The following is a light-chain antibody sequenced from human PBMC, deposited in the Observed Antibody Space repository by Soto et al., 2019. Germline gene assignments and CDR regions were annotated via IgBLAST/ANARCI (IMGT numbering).Light chain of an antibody. V-gene: IGKV1-5*01. CDR2: DAS. Sequence: DIQMTQSPSTRCASVGGRFTITCRASQSINNWLAWYQLKPAKAPKLLIYDASTLQRGVPSSFSASGSGTEFPLTITHLQSEDFATYSCQHYLNSPITFGQGTRLEIK. CDR3: QHYLNSPIT. J-gene: IGKJ5*01. CDR1: QSINNW.